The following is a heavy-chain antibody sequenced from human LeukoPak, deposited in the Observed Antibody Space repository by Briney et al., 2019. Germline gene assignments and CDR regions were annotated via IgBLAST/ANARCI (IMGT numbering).Heavy chain of an antibody. D-gene: IGHD1-1*01. Sequence: GGSLRLSCAASGFSFSNFGMHWVRQAPGKGLDWVAYIRNDASNQYYADSVKGRFSISRDNSKNTLYLQMNSLRDEDTAVYYCAKRAGNAWSAGTWGQGTLVTVSS. V-gene: IGHV3-30*02. CDR3: AKRAGNAWSAGT. J-gene: IGHJ5*02. CDR2: IRNDASNQ. CDR1: GFSFSNFG.